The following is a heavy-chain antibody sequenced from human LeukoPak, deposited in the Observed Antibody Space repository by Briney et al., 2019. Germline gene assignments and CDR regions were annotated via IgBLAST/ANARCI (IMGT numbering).Heavy chain of an antibody. D-gene: IGHD1-26*01. CDR1: GGSISSSSCY. V-gene: IGHV4-39*01. Sequence: SETLSLTCTVSGGSISSSSCYWGWIRQPPEKGLEWIGSIYYSGSTYYNPSLKSRVTISVDTSKNQFSLKLSSVTAAVTAVYYCARHRSGEWDLPLGRFDYWGQGTLVTVSA. J-gene: IGHJ4*02. CDR2: IYYSGST. CDR3: ARHRSGEWDLPLGRFDY.